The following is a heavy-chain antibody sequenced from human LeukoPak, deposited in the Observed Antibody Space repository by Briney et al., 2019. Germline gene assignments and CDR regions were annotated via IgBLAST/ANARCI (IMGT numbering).Heavy chain of an antibody. CDR1: DVSISSSSYY. V-gene: IGHV4-39*07. Sequence: SETLSLTCTVSDVSISSSSYYWGWIRQPPGKGLEWIGSIYYSGSTYYNPSLKSRVTISVDTSKNQFSLKLSSVTAADTAVYYCSTSSGWTGWSFDYWGQGTLVTVSS. CDR2: IYYSGST. D-gene: IGHD6-19*01. J-gene: IGHJ4*02. CDR3: STSSGWTGWSFDY.